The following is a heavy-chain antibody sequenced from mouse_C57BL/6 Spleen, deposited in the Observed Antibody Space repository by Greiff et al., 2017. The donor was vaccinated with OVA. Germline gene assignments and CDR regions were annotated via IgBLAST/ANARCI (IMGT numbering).Heavy chain of an antibody. V-gene: IGHV1-82*01. D-gene: IGHD1-1*01. CDR3: AKVLDYYGLAMDY. CDR2: IYPGDGDT. Sequence: QVQLQQSGPELVKPGASVKISCKASGYAFSSSWMNWVKQRPGKGLEWIGRIYPGDGDTNYNGKFKGKATLTADKSSSTAYMQLSSLTSEDSAVYCCAKVLDYYGLAMDYWGQGTSVTVSS. J-gene: IGHJ4*01. CDR1: GYAFSSSW.